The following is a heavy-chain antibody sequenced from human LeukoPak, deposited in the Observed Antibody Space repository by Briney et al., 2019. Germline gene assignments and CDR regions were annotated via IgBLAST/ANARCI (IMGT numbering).Heavy chain of an antibody. CDR3: AKDLVRNSVHIVVVVAARASFDY. V-gene: IGHV3-30*04. D-gene: IGHD2-15*01. J-gene: IGHJ4*02. CDR2: ISGDASET. CDR1: EFTFSDYA. Sequence: PGGSLRLSCAASEFTFSDYAIHWLRHRPGKGLECLAVISGDASETYYASSVKGRFTISRDNSKNTLHLQMNSLRAEDTAVYYCAKDLVRNSVHIVVVVAARASFDYWGQGTLVTVSS.